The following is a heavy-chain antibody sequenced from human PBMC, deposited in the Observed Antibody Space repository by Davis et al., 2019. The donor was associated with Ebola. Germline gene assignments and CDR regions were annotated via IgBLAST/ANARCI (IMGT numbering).Heavy chain of an antibody. D-gene: IGHD4-17*01. CDR2: IWYDGSNK. CDR3: ARAWVGDYGDYTSYGFDY. CDR1: GFTFSSYG. Sequence: GESLKISCAASGFTFSSYGMHWVRQAPGKGLEWVAVIWYDGSNKYYADSVKGRFTISRDNSKNTLYLQMNSLRAEDTAVYYCARAWVGDYGDYTSYGFDYWGQGTLVTVSS. J-gene: IGHJ4*02. V-gene: IGHV3-33*01.